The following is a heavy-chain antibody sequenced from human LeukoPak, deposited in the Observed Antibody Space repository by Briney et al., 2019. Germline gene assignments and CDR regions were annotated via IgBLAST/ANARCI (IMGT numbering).Heavy chain of an antibody. CDR2: IYYSGST. CDR3: AGAPGYYDSGYYMDV. J-gene: IGHJ6*03. D-gene: IGHD3-22*01. V-gene: IGHV4-59*01. Sequence: PSETLSLTCTVSGSSISSYYWSWIRQPPGKGLEWIGYIYYSGSTNYNPSLKSRVTISVDTSKNQFSLKLSSVTAADTAVYYCAGAPGYYDSGYYMDVWGKGTTVTVSS. CDR1: GSSISSYY.